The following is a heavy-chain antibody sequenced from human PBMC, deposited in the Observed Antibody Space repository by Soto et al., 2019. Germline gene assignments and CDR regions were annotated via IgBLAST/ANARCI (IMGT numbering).Heavy chain of an antibody. CDR2: IHPGDSDT. V-gene: IGHV5-51*01. Sequence: PGESLKISCKGSEYSFSSYWIAWVRQMAGKGLEWMGIIHPGDSDTRYSPSFQGQVTISAGKSISTAYLQWSSLKASDTAMYYCARYMVYATTAFYYYPMDVWGQGTTVTVSS. CDR1: EYSFSSYW. J-gene: IGHJ6*02. CDR3: ARYMVYATTAFYYYPMDV. D-gene: IGHD2-8*01.